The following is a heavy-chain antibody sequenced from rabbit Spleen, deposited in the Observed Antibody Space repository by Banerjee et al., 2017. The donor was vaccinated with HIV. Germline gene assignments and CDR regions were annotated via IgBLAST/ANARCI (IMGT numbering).Heavy chain of an antibody. CDR3: ARHISDNVGWPFDL. Sequence: QEHLEESGGDLVKPEGSLTLTCKASGFSFNSGYDMCWVRQAPGKGLECIACIYGDRSGSTYYANWAKGRFTISRTSSTTVTLEMTSLTAADTATYFCARHISDNVGWPFDLWGPGTLVTVS. CDR1: GFSFNSGYD. J-gene: IGHJ4*01. CDR2: IYGDRSGST. V-gene: IGHV1S45*01. D-gene: IGHD4-1*01.